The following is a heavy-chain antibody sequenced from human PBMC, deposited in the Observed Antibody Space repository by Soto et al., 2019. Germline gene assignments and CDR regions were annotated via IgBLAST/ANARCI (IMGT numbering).Heavy chain of an antibody. D-gene: IGHD2-21*02. J-gene: IGHJ4*02. V-gene: IGHV1-24*01. Sequence: SVKVSGTLSGDTVTVLAMAWVRKAPGKGLEWMGGFDPEDGETIYAQKFQGRVTMTEDTSTDTAYMELSSLRSEDTAVYYCARSIVVVTALDYWGQGTLVTVSS. CDR1: GDTVTVLA. CDR3: ARSIVVVTALDY. CDR2: FDPEDGET.